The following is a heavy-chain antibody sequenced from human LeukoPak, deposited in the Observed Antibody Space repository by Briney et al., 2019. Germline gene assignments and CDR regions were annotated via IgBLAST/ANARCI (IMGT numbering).Heavy chain of an antibody. CDR2: IYSSGST. CDR1: GGSISSYY. J-gene: IGHJ3*02. CDR3: ARQVPGDDAFHI. V-gene: IGHV4-4*07. Sequence: SETLSLPFTVSGGSISSYYWSWIRQPAGKGLEWIGRIYSSGSTNYNPSLMSRLTMSVDTSKNQFSLKLSSVTAADTAVYYCARQVPGDDAFHIWGQGTMVTVSS. D-gene: IGHD7-27*01.